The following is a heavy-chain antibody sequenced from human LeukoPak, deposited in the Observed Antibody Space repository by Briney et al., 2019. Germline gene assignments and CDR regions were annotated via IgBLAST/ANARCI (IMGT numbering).Heavy chain of an antibody. Sequence: SVKVSCKASGGTFSSYAISWVRQAPGQGLEWMGRIIPSFGTGNYAQKFQGRVTITTDESTSTAYMELSSLRSEDTAVYYCARDYFDLDWLSFDYWGQGTLVTVSS. D-gene: IGHD3-9*01. CDR3: ARDYFDLDWLSFDY. V-gene: IGHV1-69*05. CDR2: IIPSFGTG. CDR1: GGTFSSYA. J-gene: IGHJ4*02.